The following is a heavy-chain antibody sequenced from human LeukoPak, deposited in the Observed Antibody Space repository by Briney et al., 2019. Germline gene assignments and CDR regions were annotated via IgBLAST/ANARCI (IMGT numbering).Heavy chain of an antibody. CDR1: GGSISSYY. CDR3: ARPQSVTLDAFDI. J-gene: IGHJ3*02. Sequence: SETLSLTCTVSGGSISSYYWSWIRQPPGKGLEWIGYIYYSGSTNYNPSLKSRVTISLDTSKNQFSLKLSSVTAADTAVYYCARPQSVTLDAFDIWGQGTMVTVSS. V-gene: IGHV4-59*01. CDR2: IYYSGST.